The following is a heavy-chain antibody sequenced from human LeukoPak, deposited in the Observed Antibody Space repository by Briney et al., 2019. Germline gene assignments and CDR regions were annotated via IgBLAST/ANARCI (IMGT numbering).Heavy chain of an antibody. CDR1: GGSFSGYY. CDR3: ALYYYDSSGYQIDY. V-gene: IGHV4-34*01. D-gene: IGHD3-22*01. Sequence: SETLSLTCAVYGGSFSGYYWSWIRQPPGKGLEWIGEINHSGSTNYNPSLKSRVTISVDTSKNQFSLKLGSVTAADTAVYYCALYYYDSSGYQIDYWGQGTLVTVSS. CDR2: INHSGST. J-gene: IGHJ4*02.